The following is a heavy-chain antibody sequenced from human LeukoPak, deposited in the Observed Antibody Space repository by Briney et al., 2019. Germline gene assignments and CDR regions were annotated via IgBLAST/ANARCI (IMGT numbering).Heavy chain of an antibody. CDR3: ARAVTSMDGY. CDR2: LNEDGSKR. D-gene: IGHD5-18*01. V-gene: IGHV3-7*03. CDR1: GFAFSSYW. J-gene: IGHJ4*02. Sequence: PGGSLRLSCAASGFAFSSYWMTWVRQAPGKGLEWVASLNEDGSKRSYVGSVKGRFTISRDDAQNSLYLQMNSLTAEDTAVYHCARAVTSMDGYWGQGTLVTVSS.